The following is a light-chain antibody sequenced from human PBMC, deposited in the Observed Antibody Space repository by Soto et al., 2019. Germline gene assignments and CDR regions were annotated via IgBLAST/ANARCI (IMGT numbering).Light chain of an antibody. CDR2: EVS. J-gene: IGLJ3*02. V-gene: IGLV2-14*01. CDR3: SSYTSSSTWV. CDR1: SSDVGGYNY. Sequence: QSVLTQPASVSGSPGQSITISCTGTSSDVGGYNYVSWYQQHPGKAPKLWIYEVSNRPSGVSNRFSGSKSGNTASLTISGLQAEDEADYYCSSYTSSSTWVFGGGTQLTVL.